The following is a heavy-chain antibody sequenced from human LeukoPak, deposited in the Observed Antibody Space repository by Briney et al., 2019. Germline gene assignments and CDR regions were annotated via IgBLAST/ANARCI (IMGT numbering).Heavy chain of an antibody. V-gene: IGHV3-30*18. J-gene: IGHJ4*02. D-gene: IGHD5-12*01. CDR3: AKASGYSGYDVDY. CDR2: ISYDGSNK. Sequence: GGSLRLSCAASGFTFSSYGMHWVRQAPGKGLEWVAVISYDGSNKYYADSVKGRFTISRDNSKNTLYLQMNSLRAEDTAVYYCAKASGYSGYDVDYWGQGTLVTVSS. CDR1: GFTFSSYG.